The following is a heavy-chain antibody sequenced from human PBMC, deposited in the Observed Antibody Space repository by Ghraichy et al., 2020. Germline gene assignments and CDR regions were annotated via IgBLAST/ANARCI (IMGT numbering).Heavy chain of an antibody. J-gene: IGHJ4*02. CDR2: IYYSGST. D-gene: IGHD4-23*01. CDR1: GGSISSGGYY. V-gene: IGHV4-31*03. CDR3: AREQRWRYYFDY. Sequence: SETLSLTCTVSGGSISSGGYYWSWIRQHPGKGLEWIGYIYYSGSTYYNPSLKSRVTISVDTSKNQFFLKLSSVTAADTAVYYCAREQRWRYYFDYWGQGTLVTVSS.